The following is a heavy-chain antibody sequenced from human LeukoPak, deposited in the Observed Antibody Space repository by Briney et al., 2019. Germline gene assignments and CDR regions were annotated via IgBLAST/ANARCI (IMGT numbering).Heavy chain of an antibody. V-gene: IGHV4-34*01. CDR3: ARGLYCDYMDV. CDR2: INHSGTT. Sequence: SGTLSLTCAVYGGSFSDYYWSWIRQPPGKGLEWIGEINHSGTTNYNPSLKSRVTISVDTSKNQLSLQLNSLTAADTAVYYCARGLYCDYMDVWGKGTMVTVSS. J-gene: IGHJ6*03. CDR1: GGSFSDYY.